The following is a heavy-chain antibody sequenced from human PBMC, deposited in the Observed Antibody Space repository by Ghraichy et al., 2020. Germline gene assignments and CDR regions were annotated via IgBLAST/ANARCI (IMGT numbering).Heavy chain of an antibody. Sequence: SQTLSLTCAVYGGSFSDYCWSWIRQPPGKGLEWIGEIDHSGATNYNPSLKSRVTISVDTSKNQFSLTLSSVTAADTAVYYCARGPSQINGYGMDVWGQGTTVTVSS. V-gene: IGHV4-34*01. J-gene: IGHJ6*02. CDR2: IDHSGAT. D-gene: IGHD2-2*01. CDR1: GGSFSDYC. CDR3: ARGPSQINGYGMDV.